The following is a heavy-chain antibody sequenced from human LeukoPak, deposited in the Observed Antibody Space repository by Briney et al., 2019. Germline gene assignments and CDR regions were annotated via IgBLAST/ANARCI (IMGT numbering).Heavy chain of an antibody. CDR2: ISDSGTIM. Sequence: GGSLRLSCAASGFTFSRYEMNWVRQAPGKGLEWVSYISDSGTIMSYADSVKGRFTISRDNAKNSLYLQMNSLRAEDTAVYYCASHYGGYVWGNFWGQGTLVTVSS. V-gene: IGHV3-48*03. D-gene: IGHD4-17*01. J-gene: IGHJ4*02. CDR3: ASHYGGYVWGNF. CDR1: GFTFSRYE.